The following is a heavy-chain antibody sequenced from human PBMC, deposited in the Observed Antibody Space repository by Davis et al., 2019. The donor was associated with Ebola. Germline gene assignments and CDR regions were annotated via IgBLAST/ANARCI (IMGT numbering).Heavy chain of an antibody. D-gene: IGHD3-16*01. CDR1: GFTFTTST. Sequence: GESLKISCVASGFTFTTSTMHWVRQAPGKGLEWVALISSDRSREYYADSVEGRFTISKDNSGNTLYLHMNALTAEDTALYYCAKLRSHDYTDSSDDFYLDLWGRGTLVTVSS. CDR2: ISSDRSRE. J-gene: IGHJ2*01. V-gene: IGHV3-30*18. CDR3: AKLRSHDYTDSSDDFYLDL.